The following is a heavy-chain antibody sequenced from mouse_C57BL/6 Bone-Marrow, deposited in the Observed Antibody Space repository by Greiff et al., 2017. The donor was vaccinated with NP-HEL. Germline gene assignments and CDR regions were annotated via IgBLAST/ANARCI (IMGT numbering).Heavy chain of an antibody. CDR3: ARQYGSPYAMDY. CDR2: ISSGGSYT. Sequence: DVMLVESGGALVKPGGSLKLSCAASGFTFSSYGMSWVRQTPDKRLEWVATISSGGSYTYYPDSVKGRFTISRDNAKNTLYLQMSSLKSEDTAMYYCARQYGSPYAMDYWGQGTSVTVSS. CDR1: GFTFSSYG. D-gene: IGHD1-1*01. V-gene: IGHV5-6*02. J-gene: IGHJ4*01.